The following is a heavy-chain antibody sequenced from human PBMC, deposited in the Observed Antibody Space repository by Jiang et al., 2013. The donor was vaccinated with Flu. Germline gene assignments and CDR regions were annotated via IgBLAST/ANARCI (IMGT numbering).Heavy chain of an antibody. CDR2: INTNTGNP. CDR3: ARDKNGDYADWFDP. CDR1: GYTFTNYA. V-gene: IGHV7-4-1*02. D-gene: IGHD4-17*01. Sequence: QSGSELKKPGASVKVSCKASGYTFTNYAMNWVRQAPGQGLEWMGWINTNTGNPTYAQGFTGRFVFSLDTSVSTAYLQISSLKAEDTAVYYCARDKNGDYADWFDPWGQGTLVTVSS. J-gene: IGHJ5*02.